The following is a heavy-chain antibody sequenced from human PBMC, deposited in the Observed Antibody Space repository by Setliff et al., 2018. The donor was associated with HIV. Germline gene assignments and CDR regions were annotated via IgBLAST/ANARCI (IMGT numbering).Heavy chain of an antibody. D-gene: IGHD2-21*01. CDR1: GFAFSSSE. CDR2: ISSSGSSI. J-gene: IGHJ4*02. Sequence: PWGSLRLSCAASGFAFSSSEMNWVRQAPGKGLEWVSYISSSGSSIYYGDSVKGRFTISRDNAKNSLYLQMNSLRVEDTAVYYCAREFLSGGSCYNYWGQGTLVTVSS. V-gene: IGHV3-48*03. CDR3: AREFLSGGSCYNY.